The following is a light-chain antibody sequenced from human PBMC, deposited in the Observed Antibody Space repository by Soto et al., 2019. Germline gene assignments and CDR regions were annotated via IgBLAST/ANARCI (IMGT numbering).Light chain of an antibody. V-gene: IGKV3-15*01. CDR3: QQYSDWPWT. CDR2: GAS. CDR1: QSISNR. Sequence: EIMMTQSPGTLSVSPGERVTLSCRASQSISNRLAWYQQKPGQTPRLLIYGASTRATDIPTRFSGGGSGTEFTLTISSLQSDDLSVYFCQQYSDWPWTFGQGTKVEL. J-gene: IGKJ1*01.